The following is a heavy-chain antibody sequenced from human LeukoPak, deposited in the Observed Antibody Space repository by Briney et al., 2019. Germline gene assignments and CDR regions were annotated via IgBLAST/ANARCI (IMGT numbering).Heavy chain of an antibody. Sequence: SGTLSLTCTVSGGSISSSNWWSWVRQPPGKGLEWIGEIHHSGSTNYNPSLKSRVTISEDKPKNQFSLKLSSVTAADTAVYYCARDSSAHYYYYMDVWGKGTTVTVSS. D-gene: IGHD3-22*01. CDR1: GGSISSSNW. CDR2: IHHSGST. CDR3: ARDSSAHYYYYMDV. J-gene: IGHJ6*03. V-gene: IGHV4-4*02.